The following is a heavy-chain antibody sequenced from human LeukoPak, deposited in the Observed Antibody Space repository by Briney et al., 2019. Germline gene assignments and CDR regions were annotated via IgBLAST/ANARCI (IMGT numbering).Heavy chain of an antibody. CDR1: GFTFDDYG. CDR3: ARANTIFGAVIPPDY. D-gene: IGHD3-3*01. CDR2: INWNGGST. Sequence: GGSLRLSCAASGFTFDDYGMSWVRQAPGKGLEWVSGINWNGGSTGYADSVKGRFTISRDNAKNSLYLQMKSLRAEDAAVYYCARANTIFGAVIPPDYWGQGTLVTVSS. J-gene: IGHJ4*02. V-gene: IGHV3-20*04.